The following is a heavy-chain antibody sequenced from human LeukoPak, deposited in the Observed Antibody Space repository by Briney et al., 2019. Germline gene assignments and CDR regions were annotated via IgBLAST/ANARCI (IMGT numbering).Heavy chain of an antibody. Sequence: GRSLRLSCAASGFTFSSYGMLWVRQAPGKGLEGVAVIWHDGSNKYYADSVKGRFNISRDNSKNTLCLQMNSLRAEDTAVYYCARDYGLAVAGREYTWFDPWGQGTRVTVSS. V-gene: IGHV3-33*01. D-gene: IGHD6-19*01. J-gene: IGHJ5*02. CDR3: ARDYGLAVAGREYTWFDP. CDR2: IWHDGSNK. CDR1: GFTFSSYG.